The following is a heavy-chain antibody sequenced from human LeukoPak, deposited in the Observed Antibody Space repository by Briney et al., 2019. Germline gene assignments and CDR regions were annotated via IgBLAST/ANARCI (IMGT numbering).Heavy chain of an antibody. CDR2: IYYSGST. V-gene: IGHV4-39*01. Sequence: SETLSLTCTVSGGSISSNSYYWGWIRQPPGKGLEWIGSIYYSGSTYYNPSLKNRLTISVDTSKNQFSLKLSSVTAADTAVYYCARITMVRGVIIGVAYYYYYMDVWGKGTTVTISS. D-gene: IGHD3-10*01. CDR1: GGSISSNSYY. J-gene: IGHJ6*03. CDR3: ARITMVRGVIIGVAYYYYYMDV.